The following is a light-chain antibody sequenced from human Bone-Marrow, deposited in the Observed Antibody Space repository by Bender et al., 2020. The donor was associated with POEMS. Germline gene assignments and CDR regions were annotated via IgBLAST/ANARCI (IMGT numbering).Light chain of an antibody. CDR2: DVN. V-gene: IGLV2-11*01. CDR1: SSDVGGYNY. Sequence: QSALTQPPSVSGSPGQSVTISCTGTSSDVGGYNYVSWYQQHPGKAPKLMIYDVNTRPSGVPDRFSGSKSGNTASLTISGLQAEDEADYYCTSYANSNNLVFGGGTKLTVL. J-gene: IGLJ3*02. CDR3: TSYANSNNLV.